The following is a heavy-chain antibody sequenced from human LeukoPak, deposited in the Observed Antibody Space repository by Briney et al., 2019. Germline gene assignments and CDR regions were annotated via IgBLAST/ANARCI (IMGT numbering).Heavy chain of an antibody. Sequence: ASVKVSCKASGYTFTSYGISWMRQAPGQGLEWMGWISAYNGNTNYAQKLQGRVTMTTDTSKSTDYMELRSLRSDDTAVYYCARDPGVYSRSWYSSWFDPWGQGTLVTVSS. D-gene: IGHD6-13*01. V-gene: IGHV1-18*01. CDR2: ISAYNGNT. J-gene: IGHJ5*02. CDR3: ARDPGVYSRSWYSSWFDP. CDR1: GYTFTSYG.